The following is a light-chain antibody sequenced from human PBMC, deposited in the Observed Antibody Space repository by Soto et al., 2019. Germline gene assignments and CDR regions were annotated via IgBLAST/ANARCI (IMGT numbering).Light chain of an antibody. Sequence: ALQMTQSPSSLSASVGDRVTITCRASQGIRTDLGWYQQKPGKAPKLLIYGATTLQTGVPSRFSGSGSGTDFTLTINGLQPEDFATYYCLQDYNYPRTFGHGTKVEVK. J-gene: IGKJ1*01. CDR2: GAT. CDR3: LQDYNYPRT. CDR1: QGIRTD. V-gene: IGKV1-6*01.